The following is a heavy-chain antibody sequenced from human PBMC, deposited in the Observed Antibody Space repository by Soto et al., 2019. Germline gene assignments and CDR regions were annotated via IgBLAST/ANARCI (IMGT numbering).Heavy chain of an antibody. CDR1: GFTFSSYA. Sequence: GGSLRLSCAASGFTFSSYAMSWVRQAPGKGMEWVSAISGSGGSTYYADSVKGRLTISRDNSKNTLYLQMNSLRAEDTAVYYCAKEVLTYSSSWYFDYWGQGTLVTVSS. D-gene: IGHD6-13*01. CDR2: ISGSGGST. J-gene: IGHJ4*02. CDR3: AKEVLTYSSSWYFDY. V-gene: IGHV3-23*01.